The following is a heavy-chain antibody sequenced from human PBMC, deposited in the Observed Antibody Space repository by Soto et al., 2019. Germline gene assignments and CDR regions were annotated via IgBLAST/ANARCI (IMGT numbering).Heavy chain of an antibody. CDR3: ARGGGDCSGGSCYFWRYYFDY. V-gene: IGHV3-66*01. CDR2: IYSGGST. CDR1: GFTVSSNY. Sequence: PGGSLRLSCAASGFTVSSNYMSWVRQAPGKGLEWVSVIYSGGSTYYADSVKGRFTISRDNSKNTLYLQMNSLRAEDTAVYYCARGGGDCSGGSCYFWRYYFDYWGQGT. J-gene: IGHJ4*02. D-gene: IGHD2-15*01.